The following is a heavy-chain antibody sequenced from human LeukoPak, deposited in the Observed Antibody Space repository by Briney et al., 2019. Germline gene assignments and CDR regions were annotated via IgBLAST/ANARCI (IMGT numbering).Heavy chain of an antibody. CDR1: GYTFTSYD. V-gene: IGHV1-18*01. J-gene: IGHJ4*02. CDR2: ISAYNGNT. D-gene: IGHD1-26*01. Sequence: ASVKVSCKASGYTFTSYDINWVRQATGQGLEWMGWISAYNGNTNYAQKLQGRVTMTTDTSTSTAYMELRSLRSDDTAVYYCARVDSGSYSFDYWGQGTLVTVSS. CDR3: ARVDSGSYSFDY.